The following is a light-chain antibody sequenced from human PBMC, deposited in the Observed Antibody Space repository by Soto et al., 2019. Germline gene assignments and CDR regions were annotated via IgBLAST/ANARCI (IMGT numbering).Light chain of an antibody. V-gene: IGKV1-5*01. J-gene: IGKJ1*01. CDR3: QQYNRGGT. CDR1: QSISRW. Sequence: DIQMTQSPSTLSAFVGDRVIITCRASQSISRWLAWYQQKPGKAPKLVISDASTLESGVPSRFSGIGSGTEFTLTISSLQPEDFATYYCQQYNRGGTFGQGTKVDI. CDR2: DAS.